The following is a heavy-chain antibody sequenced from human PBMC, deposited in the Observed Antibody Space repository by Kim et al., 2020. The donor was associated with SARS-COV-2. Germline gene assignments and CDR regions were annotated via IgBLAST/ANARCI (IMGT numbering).Heavy chain of an antibody. J-gene: IGHJ6*02. CDR2: IKQDGSEK. V-gene: IGHV3-7*01. CDR1: GFTFSSYW. CDR3: AREHYYGSGSYYTAVYYYYYYGMDV. D-gene: IGHD3-10*01. Sequence: GGSLRLSCAASGFTFSSYWMSWVRQAPGKGLEWVANIKQDGSEKYYVDSVKGRFTISRDNAKNSLYLQMNSLRAEDTAVYYCAREHYYGSGSYYTAVYYYYYYGMDVWGQGTTVTVSS.